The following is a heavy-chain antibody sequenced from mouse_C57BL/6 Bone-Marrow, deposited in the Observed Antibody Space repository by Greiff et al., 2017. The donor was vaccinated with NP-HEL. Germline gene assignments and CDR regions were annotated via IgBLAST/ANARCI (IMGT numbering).Heavy chain of an antibody. D-gene: IGHD6-2*01. V-gene: IGHV1-50*01. Sequence: QVQLQQPGAELVKPGASVKLSCKASGYTFTSYWMQWVKQRPGQGLEWIGEIDPSDSYTNYNQKFKGKATLTVDTSSSTAYMQLSSLTSEDSAVYYCAREVSWFAYWGQGTLVTVSA. J-gene: IGHJ3*01. CDR2: IDPSDSYT. CDR1: GYTFTSYW. CDR3: AREVSWFAY.